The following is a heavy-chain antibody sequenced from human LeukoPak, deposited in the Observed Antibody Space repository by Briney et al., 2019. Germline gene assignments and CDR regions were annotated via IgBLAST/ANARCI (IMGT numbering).Heavy chain of an antibody. CDR3: ATSEMTTETYYWYFDL. CDR1: GGSFSGYY. D-gene: IGHD4-11*01. V-gene: IGHV4-34*01. Sequence: SETLSLTCAVYGGSFSGYYWSWIRQPPGKELEWIGEINHSVSTNYNPSLKSRATISVDTSKNQFSLKLSSVTAADTAVYYCATSEMTTETYYWYFDLWGRGTLVTVSS. J-gene: IGHJ2*01. CDR2: INHSVST.